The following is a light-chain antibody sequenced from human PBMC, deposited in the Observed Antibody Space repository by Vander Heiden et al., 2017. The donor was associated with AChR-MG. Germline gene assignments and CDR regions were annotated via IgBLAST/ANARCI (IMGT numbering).Light chain of an antibody. CDR2: RND. CDR3: SEGDNMLTGGV. J-gene: IGLJ3*02. CDR1: AYNIRTHN. Sequence: QSVLTQPTSASGTPGPMSALSGFGGAYNIRTHNGNWYVHGSGAPPKALVIRNDKRTSGVADRFSGTKSGASASLDIRGLQVEDEGDYYCSEGDNMLTGGVVGGGTRLTVL. V-gene: IGLV1-44*01.